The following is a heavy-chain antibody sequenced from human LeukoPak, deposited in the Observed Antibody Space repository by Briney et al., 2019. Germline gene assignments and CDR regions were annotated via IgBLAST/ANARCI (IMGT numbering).Heavy chain of an antibody. CDR2: MNPNSGNT. V-gene: IGHV1-8*02. CDR3: ARGRGYCSSTSCYDYYYYYMDV. D-gene: IGHD2-2*01. J-gene: IGHJ6*03. CDR1: GYNFTGYY. Sequence: ASVKVSCKASGYNFTGYYLHWVRQAPGQGLEWMGWMNPNSGNTGYAQKFQGRVTMTRNTSISTAYMELSSLRSEDTAVYYCARGRGYCSSTSCYDYYYYYMDVWGKGTTVTISS.